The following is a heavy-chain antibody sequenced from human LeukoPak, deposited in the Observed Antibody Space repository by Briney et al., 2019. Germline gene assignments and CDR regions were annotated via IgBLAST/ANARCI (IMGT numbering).Heavy chain of an antibody. CDR1: GYTFTSYG. J-gene: IGHJ5*02. V-gene: IGHV1-18*01. CDR3: ARDPVTTQTYNWFDP. D-gene: IGHD4-17*01. CDR2: ISAYNGNT. Sequence: GASVKVSCKASGYTFTSYGISWVRQAPGQGLEWMGWISAYNGNTNYAQKLQGRVTMTTDTSTSTAYMELRSLRSDDTAVYYCARDPVTTQTYNWFDPWGQGTLVTVSS.